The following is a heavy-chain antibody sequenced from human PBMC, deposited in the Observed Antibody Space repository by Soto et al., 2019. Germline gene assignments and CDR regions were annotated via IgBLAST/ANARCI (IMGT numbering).Heavy chain of an antibody. J-gene: IGHJ6*02. D-gene: IGHD3-9*01. CDR2: IIPIFGTA. V-gene: IGHV1-69*13. Sequence: SVKVSCKASGGTFSSYAISWVRQAPGQGLEWMGGIIPIFGTANYAQKFQGRVTITADESTSTAYMELSSLRSEDTAVYYCAREGVYYDILTGYFYYYYGMDVWGQGTTVTVSS. CDR1: GGTFSSYA. CDR3: AREGVYYDILTGYFYYYYGMDV.